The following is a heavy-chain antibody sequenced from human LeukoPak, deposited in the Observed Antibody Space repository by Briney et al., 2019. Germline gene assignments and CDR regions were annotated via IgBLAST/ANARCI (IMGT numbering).Heavy chain of an antibody. CDR3: ASRDYFGY. Sequence: GGSLRLSCAVSGFTFSTKSMNWVRQAPGKGLEWVSYITADSGTTYYADSVKGRFTISRDNAKNSLYLQMNSLRDEDTAVYYCASRDYFGYWGQGTLVTVSS. V-gene: IGHV3-48*02. J-gene: IGHJ4*02. CDR2: ITADSGTT. CDR1: GFTFSTKS.